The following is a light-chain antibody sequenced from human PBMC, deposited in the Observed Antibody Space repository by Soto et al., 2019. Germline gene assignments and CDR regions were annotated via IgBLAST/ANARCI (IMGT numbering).Light chain of an antibody. V-gene: IGKV1-5*03. Sequence: DIKLTQSPSTLSASVGDRISITCRASQTISDWLAWYQQKPGKAPKVLIYKASSLEDGVPSRFSGSGSGTEFTLTINSLQADDFANYYCQEYSSDWTFGQGTKVEV. CDR3: QEYSSDWT. CDR2: KAS. CDR1: QTISDW. J-gene: IGKJ1*01.